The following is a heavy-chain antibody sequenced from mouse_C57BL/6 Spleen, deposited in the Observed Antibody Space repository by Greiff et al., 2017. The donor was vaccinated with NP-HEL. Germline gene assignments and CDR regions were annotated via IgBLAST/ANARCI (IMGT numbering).Heavy chain of an antibody. V-gene: IGHV1-15*01. J-gene: IGHJ3*01. Sequence: VKLMESGAELVRPGASVTLSCKASGYTFTDYEMHWVKQTPVHGLEWIGAIDPETGGTAYNQKFKGKAILTADKSSSTAYMELRSLTSEDSAVYYCTRYYGSSHWFAYWGQGTLVTVSA. D-gene: IGHD1-1*01. CDR2: IDPETGGT. CDR3: TRYYGSSHWFAY. CDR1: GYTFTDYE.